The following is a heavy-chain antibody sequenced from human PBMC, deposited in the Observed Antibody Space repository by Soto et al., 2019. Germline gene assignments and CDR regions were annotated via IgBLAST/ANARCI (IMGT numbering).Heavy chain of an antibody. V-gene: IGHV4-31*11. Sequence: LFRSCAFSGASISWGGYYWSWIRQHPGKGLEWIGHIYYSGSTDYNLSLKSPVTRSVDTPTNHFYLKLSSFTAAGTAVCSCERAYTDDYGDPNYSFDYWGQGTLVTVSS. CDR3: ERAYTDDYGDPNYSFDY. J-gene: IGHJ4*02. CDR1: GASISWGGYY. D-gene: IGHD4-17*01. CDR2: IYYSGST.